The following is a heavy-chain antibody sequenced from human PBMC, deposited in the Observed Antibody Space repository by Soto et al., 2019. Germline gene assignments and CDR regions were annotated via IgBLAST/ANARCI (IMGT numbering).Heavy chain of an antibody. CDR2: ISISGSST. Sequence: GGSLRLSCAASGFIFSNNAMNWVRQAPGQGLEWVSGISISGSSTYYADSVKGRFTISRDNSKNTLNLQMNSLRAEDTAIYYCAKATLRVVHPLVFDYWGQGSLVTVSS. J-gene: IGHJ4*02. V-gene: IGHV3-23*01. D-gene: IGHD3-3*01. CDR3: AKATLRVVHPLVFDY. CDR1: GFIFSNNA.